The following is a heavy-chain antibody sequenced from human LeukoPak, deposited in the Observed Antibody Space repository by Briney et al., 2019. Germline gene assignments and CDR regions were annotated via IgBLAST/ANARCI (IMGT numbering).Heavy chain of an antibody. CDR2: INPNSGGT. D-gene: IGHD6-13*01. V-gene: IGHV1-2*02. Sequence: ASVKVSCKASGYTFSGFYIHWVRQAPGQGLEWMGWINPNSGGTNYAQKFQGRVTMTRDTSISTAYMELSRLRSDDTAVYYCARDPGLSSSRAFDPWGQGTLVTVSS. J-gene: IGHJ5*02. CDR3: ARDPGLSSSRAFDP. CDR1: GYTFSGFY.